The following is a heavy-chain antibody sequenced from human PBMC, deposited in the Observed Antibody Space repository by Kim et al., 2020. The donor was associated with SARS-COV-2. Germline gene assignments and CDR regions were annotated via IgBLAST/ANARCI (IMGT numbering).Heavy chain of an antibody. V-gene: IGHV3-23*01. CDR3: AKDSALGYCSGGSCYKRDY. Sequence: GRFTISRDNYKNTLYLQMNSLRAEDTAVYYCAKDSALGYCSGGSCYKRDYWGQGTLVTVSS. J-gene: IGHJ4*02. D-gene: IGHD2-15*01.